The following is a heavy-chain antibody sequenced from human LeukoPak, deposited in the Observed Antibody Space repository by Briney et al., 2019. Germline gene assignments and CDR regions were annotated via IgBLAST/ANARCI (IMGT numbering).Heavy chain of an antibody. CDR2: IYHSGAT. D-gene: IGHD4-23*01. Sequence: GSLRLSCAASEFIFSDYSLNWVRQPPGKGLEWIGEIYHSGATNYNPSLKSRVTMLLDKSKNQFSLKLNSVTAADTAVYYCARNGGNSDYDYWGQGTLVTVSA. V-gene: IGHV4-34*08. CDR1: EFIFSDYS. J-gene: IGHJ4*02. CDR3: ARNGGNSDYDY.